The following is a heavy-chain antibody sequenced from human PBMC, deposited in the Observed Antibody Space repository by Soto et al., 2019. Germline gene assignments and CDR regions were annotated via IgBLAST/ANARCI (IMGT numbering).Heavy chain of an antibody. CDR3: ARDLQTSPPFGGVIVMFPGFDI. V-gene: IGHV1-46*03. Sequence: GASVKVSCKASGYTFTSYYMRWVRQAPGQGLEWMGIINPSGGSTSYAQKFQGRVTMTRDTSTSTVYMELSSLRSEDTAVYYCARDLQTSPPFGGVIVMFPGFDIWGQGTMVTVSS. CDR1: GYTFTSYY. J-gene: IGHJ3*02. D-gene: IGHD3-16*02. CDR2: INPSGGST.